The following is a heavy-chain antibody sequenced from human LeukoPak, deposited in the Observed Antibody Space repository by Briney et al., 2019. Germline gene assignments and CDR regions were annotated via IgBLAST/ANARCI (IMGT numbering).Heavy chain of an antibody. CDR2: INPNSGGT. J-gene: IGHJ3*02. CDR3: ARVWNYYDSSGYPDAFDI. D-gene: IGHD3-22*01. Sequence: ASVKVSCKASGYTFTGYYMHWVRQAPGQGLEWMGWINPNSGGTNYAQKFQGRVTMTRDTSISTAYMELSRLRSDDTAVYYCARVWNYYDSSGYPDAFDIWGQGTMVTVSS. V-gene: IGHV1-2*02. CDR1: GYTFTGYY.